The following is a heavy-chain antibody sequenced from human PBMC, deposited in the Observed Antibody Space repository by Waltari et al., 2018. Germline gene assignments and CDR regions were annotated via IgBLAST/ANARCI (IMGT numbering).Heavy chain of an antibody. Sequence: VQLVESGGGVVQPGRSLRLSCAASGFTFSSYWMSWVRQAPGKGLEWVANIKQDGSEKYYVDSVKGRFTISRDNAKNSLYLQMNSLRAEDTAVYYCARGYSGSYGGWADYWGQGTLVTVSS. D-gene: IGHD3-10*01. CDR2: IKQDGSEK. CDR1: GFTFSSYW. V-gene: IGHV3-7*01. J-gene: IGHJ4*02. CDR3: ARGYSGSYGGWADY.